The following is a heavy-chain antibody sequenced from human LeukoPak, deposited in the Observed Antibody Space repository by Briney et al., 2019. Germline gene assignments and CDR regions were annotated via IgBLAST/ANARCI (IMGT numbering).Heavy chain of an antibody. CDR2: INPNSGDT. CDR3: ARGSRHSMVRGVIIKGHAFDI. J-gene: IGHJ3*02. Sequence: ASVKVSCKASGYIFTGYYMHWVRQAPGQGLEWMGWINPNSGDTNYAQTFQGRVTMTRDTSISTAYMELSRLRSDDTAVYYCARGSRHSMVRGVIIKGHAFDIWGQGTMVIVSS. V-gene: IGHV1-2*02. CDR1: GYIFTGYY. D-gene: IGHD3-10*01.